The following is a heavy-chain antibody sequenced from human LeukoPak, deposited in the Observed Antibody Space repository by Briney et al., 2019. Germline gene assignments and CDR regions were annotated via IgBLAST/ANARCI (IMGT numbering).Heavy chain of an antibody. D-gene: IGHD6-19*01. CDR1: GFTFSSYA. Sequence: GGSLRLSCAASGFTFSSYAMRWFSQQPGRGLVWGSTIGGDGRATHYADSVKGRFTISRANSKNTLFLQMNSLRAEDTAVYYCAKSGSRGGDYFDYWGQGTLVTASS. V-gene: IGHV3-23*01. CDR3: AKSGSRGGDYFDY. J-gene: IGHJ4*02. CDR2: IGGDGRAT.